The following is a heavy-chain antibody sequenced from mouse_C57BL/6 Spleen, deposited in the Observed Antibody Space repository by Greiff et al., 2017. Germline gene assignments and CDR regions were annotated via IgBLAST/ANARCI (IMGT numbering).Heavy chain of an antibody. CDR3: AGGSSSFAY. V-gene: IGHV1-50*01. J-gene: IGHJ3*01. CDR1: GYTFTSYW. CDR2: IDPSDSYT. D-gene: IGHD1-1*01. Sequence: QVQLQQPGAELVKPGASVKLSCKASGYTFTSYWMQWVKQRPGQGLEWIGEIDPSDSYTNYNQKFKGKATLTVDTSSSTAYMQLSSLTSEDSAVYYYAGGSSSFAYWGQGTLVTVSA.